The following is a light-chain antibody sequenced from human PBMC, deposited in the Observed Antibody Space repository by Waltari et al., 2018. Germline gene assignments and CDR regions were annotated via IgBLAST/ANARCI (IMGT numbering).Light chain of an antibody. CDR2: DVS. CDR1: SSDVAGYTY. J-gene: IGLJ1*01. V-gene: IGLV2-14*03. Sequence: QSALPQPASVSGSPGQSITISCTGTSSDVAGYTYVSWYQQHPGKAPKLMIYDVSNRPSGGSNRFSGSKSGNTASLTISGLQAEDEADYYCSSYTSSSTSLYVFGTGTKVTVL. CDR3: SSYTSSSTSLYV.